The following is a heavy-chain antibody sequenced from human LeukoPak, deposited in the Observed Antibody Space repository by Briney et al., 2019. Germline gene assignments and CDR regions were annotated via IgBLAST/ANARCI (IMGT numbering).Heavy chain of an antibody. J-gene: IGHJ4*02. D-gene: IGHD3-22*01. CDR2: ISGSGGST. V-gene: IGHV3-23*01. CDR1: GFTFSSYA. CDR3: AKEGRYYDSGGYYTIDSFDY. Sequence: PGGSLRLSCAASGFTFSSYAMSRVRQAPGKGLEWVSAISGSGGSTYYADSVKGRFTISRDNSKNTLYLQMNSLRAEDTAVYYCAKEGRYYDSGGYYTIDSFDYWGQGTLVTVSS.